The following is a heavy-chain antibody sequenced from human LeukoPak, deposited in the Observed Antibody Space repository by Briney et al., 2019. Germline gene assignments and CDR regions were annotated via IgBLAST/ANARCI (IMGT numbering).Heavy chain of an antibody. J-gene: IGHJ5*02. CDR3: ARGDRTAAISWFDP. CDR2: FHNTGNT. CDR1: GYSIRSGYY. D-gene: IGHD2-2*01. Sequence: SENLSLTCTVSGYSIRSGYYWGWIRQAPGKGLEWIGSFHNTGNTYCNPSLKSRVSISVDTSKNQFSLKMSSVTAADTAVYYCARGDRTAAISWFDPWGQGTLVTVSS. V-gene: IGHV4-38-2*02.